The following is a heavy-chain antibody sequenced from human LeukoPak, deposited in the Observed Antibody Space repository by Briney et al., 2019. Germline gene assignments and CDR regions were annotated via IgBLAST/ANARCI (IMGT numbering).Heavy chain of an antibody. Sequence: MASETLSLTCAVYGGSFSAYYWSWIRQPPGKGLEWIGEINHSGSTNYNPFLKSRVAISVDTSRNQFSLRLSSVTAADTAVYYCARGQHITMTDWGQGTLVTVSS. J-gene: IGHJ4*02. CDR1: GGSFSAYY. V-gene: IGHV4-34*01. CDR3: ARGQHITMTD. CDR2: INHSGST. D-gene: IGHD3-22*01.